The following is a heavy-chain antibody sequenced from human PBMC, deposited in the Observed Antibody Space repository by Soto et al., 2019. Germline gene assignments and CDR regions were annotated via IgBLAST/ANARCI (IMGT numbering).Heavy chain of an antibody. CDR2: ISYDGSNK. J-gene: IGHJ3*02. CDR1: GFTFSSYG. Sequence: PGGSLRLSCAASGFTFSSYGMHWVRQAPGKGLEWVAVISYDGSNKYYADSVKGRFTISRDNSKNTLYLQMNSLRAEDTAVYYCARIRKRFDAFDIWGQGTMVTVSS. CDR3: ARIRKRFDAFDI. V-gene: IGHV3-30*03.